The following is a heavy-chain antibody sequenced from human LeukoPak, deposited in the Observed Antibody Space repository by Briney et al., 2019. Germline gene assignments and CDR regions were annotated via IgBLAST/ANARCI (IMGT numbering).Heavy chain of an antibody. Sequence: GGSLRLSCAASGFTFSSYWMSWVRQAPGKGLEWVANIKQDGSEKYYVDSVKGRFTISRDNAKNSLYLQMNSLRAEDTAVYYCATDDRVLRYFDWLTSWGQGTLVTVSS. V-gene: IGHV3-7*01. CDR2: IKQDGSEK. CDR3: ATDDRVLRYFDWLTS. CDR1: GFTFSSYW. D-gene: IGHD3-9*01. J-gene: IGHJ4*02.